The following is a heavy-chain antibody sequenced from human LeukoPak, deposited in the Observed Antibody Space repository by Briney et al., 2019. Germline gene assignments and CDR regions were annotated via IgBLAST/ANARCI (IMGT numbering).Heavy chain of an antibody. J-gene: IGHJ4*02. CDR1: GFTFSSYW. D-gene: IGHD2-15*01. Sequence: GGSLRLSCAASGFTFSSYWMHWVRQAPGKGLVWVSRINSDGSSTRYADSLKGRFTISRDNAKNTLYLQMNSLRAEDTAVYYCARGGGVVAAPLDYWGQGTLVTVSS. CDR3: ARGGGVVAAPLDY. CDR2: INSDGSST. V-gene: IGHV3-74*01.